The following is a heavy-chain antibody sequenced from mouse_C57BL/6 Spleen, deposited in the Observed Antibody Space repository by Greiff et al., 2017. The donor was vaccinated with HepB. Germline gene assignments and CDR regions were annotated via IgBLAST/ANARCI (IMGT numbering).Heavy chain of an antibody. Sequence: EVQGVESGGDLVKPGGSLKLSCAASGFTFSSYGMSWVRQTPDKRLEWVATISSGGSYTYYPDSVKGRFTISRDNAMNTLYLQMSSLKSEDTAMYYCASPEDFDYWGQGTTLTVSS. J-gene: IGHJ2*01. CDR1: GFTFSSYG. CDR2: ISSGGSYT. CDR3: ASPEDFDY. V-gene: IGHV5-6*01.